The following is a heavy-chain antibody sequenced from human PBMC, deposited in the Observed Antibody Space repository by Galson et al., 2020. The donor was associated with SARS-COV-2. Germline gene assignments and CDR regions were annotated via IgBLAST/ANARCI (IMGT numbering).Heavy chain of an antibody. CDR3: ARDYDFWSGYYGWFDP. CDR2: IWHDGSNK. CDR1: GLPFSSYG. J-gene: IGHJ5*02. V-gene: IGHV3-33*01. D-gene: IGHD3-3*01. Sequence: GGSLRLPCAASGLPFSSYGMPWVRQAPGKGLEWVEVIWHDGSNKYYADSVKCRFTISRDNSKNTLYLQMNSLRAEDTAVYYCARDYDFWSGYYGWFDPWGQGTLVTVSS.